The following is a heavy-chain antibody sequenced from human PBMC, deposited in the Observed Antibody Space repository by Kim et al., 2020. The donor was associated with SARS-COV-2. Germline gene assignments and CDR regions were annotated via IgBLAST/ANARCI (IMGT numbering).Heavy chain of an antibody. CDR1: GDSVSSVSSV. D-gene: IGHD3-3*01. CDR3: AREVPKDDFLNGNPRWVIRDYYGMDV. CDR2: TYYKSKWYH. J-gene: IGHJ6*02. V-gene: IGHV6-1*01. Sequence: SQTLSLTCVISGDSVSSVSSVWNWIRQSPSRGLEWLGRTYYKSKWYHDFALSVESRITINPDTSKNQVSLQLNSVTPEDTAVYYCAREVPKDDFLNGNPRWVIRDYYGMDVWGQGTTVTVSS.